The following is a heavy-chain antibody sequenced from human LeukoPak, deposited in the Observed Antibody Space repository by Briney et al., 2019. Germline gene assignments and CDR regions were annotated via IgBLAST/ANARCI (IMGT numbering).Heavy chain of an antibody. V-gene: IGHV3-33*06. J-gene: IGHJ4*02. D-gene: IGHD3-9*01. CDR3: AKDPSLRYFDWAPADY. Sequence: GRSLRLSCAASGFTFSSYGMHWVRQAPGKGLEWVAVIWYDGSNKYYADSVKGRFTISRDNSKNTLYLQMNSLRAEDTAVYYCAKDPSLRYFDWAPADYWGQGTLVTVSS. CDR1: GFTFSSYG. CDR2: IWYDGSNK.